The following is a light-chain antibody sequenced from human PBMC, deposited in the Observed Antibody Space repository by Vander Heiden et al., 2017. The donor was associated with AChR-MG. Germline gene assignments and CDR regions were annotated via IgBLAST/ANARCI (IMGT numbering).Light chain of an antibody. CDR3: RQSIQLLIT. J-gene: IGKJ5*01. Sequence: DIVMTQTPLSLSVTPGQPASISCKSSQSLLHSDGKTYLYWYLQKPGQSPQLLIYEGSNRFSGVPDRFSGSGSGTDFTLKISRVEAEDVGVYYCRQSIQLLITFGQGTRLEIK. CDR2: EGS. V-gene: IGKV2D-29*02. CDR1: QSLLHSDGKTY.